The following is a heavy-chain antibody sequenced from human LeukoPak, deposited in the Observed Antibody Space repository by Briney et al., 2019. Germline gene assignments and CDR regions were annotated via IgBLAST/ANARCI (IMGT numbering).Heavy chain of an antibody. CDR1: GFTVSSYA. Sequence: GGSLRLSCAASGFTVSSYAMSWVRQAPGKGLGWVAAISGSGGSTYYGGSGEGRFTISRDNSKNTLYLQMNSLRAEDTAVYYCAKFVGRPYYYGMDVWGQGATVTVSS. D-gene: IGHD2-15*01. CDR3: AKFVGRPYYYGMDV. CDR2: ISGSGGST. J-gene: IGHJ6*02. V-gene: IGHV3-23*01.